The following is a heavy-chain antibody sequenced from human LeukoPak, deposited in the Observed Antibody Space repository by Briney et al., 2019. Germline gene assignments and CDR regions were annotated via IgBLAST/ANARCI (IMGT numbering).Heavy chain of an antibody. Sequence: PGRSLRLSCAASGFTFSSYAMHWVRQAPGKGLEWVAVISYDGSNKYYADSVKGRFTISRDNSKNTLYLQMNSLRAEDTAVYYCARGWFGELLSAIGYWGQGTLVTVSS. CDR2: ISYDGSNK. D-gene: IGHD3-10*01. J-gene: IGHJ4*02. V-gene: IGHV3-30-3*01. CDR1: GFTFSSYA. CDR3: ARGWFGELLSAIGY.